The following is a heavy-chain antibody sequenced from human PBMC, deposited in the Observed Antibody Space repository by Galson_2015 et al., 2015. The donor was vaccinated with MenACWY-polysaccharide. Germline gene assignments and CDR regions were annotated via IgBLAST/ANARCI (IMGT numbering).Heavy chain of an antibody. CDR3: ARDRGIITGTTGLFDY. V-gene: IGHV1-69*04. CDR1: GGTFSSYA. D-gene: IGHD1-7*01. CDR2: IIPILGIA. Sequence: SVKVSCKASGGTFSSYAISWVRQAPGQGLEWMGRIIPILGIANYAQKFQGRVTITADKSTSTAYMELSSLRSEDTAVYYCARDRGIITGTTGLFDYWGQGTLVTVSS. J-gene: IGHJ4*02.